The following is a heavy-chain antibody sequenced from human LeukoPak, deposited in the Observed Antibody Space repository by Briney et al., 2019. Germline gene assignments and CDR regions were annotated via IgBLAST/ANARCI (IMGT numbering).Heavy chain of an antibody. D-gene: IGHD5-18*01. CDR3: ARHGYLGIVDQYFDY. Sequence: SETLSLTCTVSSGSISSYYWGWIRQPPGKGLEWIGYIYYSGSTNYNPSLKSRVTISVDTSKNQFSLKLSSVTAADTAVYYCARHGYLGIVDQYFDYWGQGTLVTVSS. J-gene: IGHJ4*02. V-gene: IGHV4-59*08. CDR1: SGSISSYY. CDR2: IYYSGST.